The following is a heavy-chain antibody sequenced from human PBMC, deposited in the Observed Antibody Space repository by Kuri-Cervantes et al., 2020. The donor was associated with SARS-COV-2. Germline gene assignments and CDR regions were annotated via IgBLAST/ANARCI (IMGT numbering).Heavy chain of an antibody. V-gene: IGHV3-48*01. CDR1: GFTFSSYS. J-gene: IGHJ4*02. CDR2: ISSSSSTI. Sequence: GGSLRLSCAASGFTFSSYSMNWVRQAPGKGLEWVSYISSSSSTIYYADSVKGRFTISRDNAKNSLYLQMNSLRAEDTAVYYCATGVNHGGLTIFGVVIPPFDYWGQGTLVTVSS. D-gene: IGHD3-3*01. CDR3: ATGVNHGGLTIFGVVIPPFDY.